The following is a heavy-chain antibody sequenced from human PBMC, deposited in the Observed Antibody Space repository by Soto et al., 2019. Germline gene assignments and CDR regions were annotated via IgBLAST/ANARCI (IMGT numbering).Heavy chain of an antibody. Sequence: ASVKVSCKAPGHAFTNFAIHCVRQSPLQSLEWMGWVNTGNGNTKYSQKFQGRVTITRDTSASTAYMELSSLRSDDSAVYYCARDRSALPAAVRNGMDVWGQGTSVTVSS. V-gene: IGHV1-3*04. D-gene: IGHD6-13*01. CDR2: VNTGNGNT. J-gene: IGHJ6*02. CDR1: GHAFTNFA. CDR3: ARDRSALPAAVRNGMDV.